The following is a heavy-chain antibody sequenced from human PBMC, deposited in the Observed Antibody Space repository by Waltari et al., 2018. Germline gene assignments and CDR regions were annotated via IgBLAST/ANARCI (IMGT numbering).Heavy chain of an antibody. CDR3: ARLVGGSGGTVVNWFDP. V-gene: IGHV5-51*01. D-gene: IGHD3-10*01. Sequence: EVQLVQSGAEVKTPGESLKISCKGSGYTFTNYCIAWVRQMPGKGLEWMGIIYPVDSDTKYSPSFQGQVSISVDKSITTAYLQWSSLRASDTAMYYCARLVGGSGGTVVNWFDPWGQGTLVTVSS. CDR1: GYTFTNYC. CDR2: IYPVDSDT. J-gene: IGHJ5*02.